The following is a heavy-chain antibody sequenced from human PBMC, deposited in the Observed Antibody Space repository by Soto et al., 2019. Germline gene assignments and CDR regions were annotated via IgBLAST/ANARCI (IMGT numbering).Heavy chain of an antibody. Sequence: EVQLVESGGGLVQPGGSLRLSCAASGFTFSSYSMNWVRQAPGKGLEWVSYISSSSSTIYYADSVKGRFTISRDNAKNSLYLQRTSLRDEDTAVYYCARDAGLCSSTSCSLYYFDYWGQGTLVTVSS. V-gene: IGHV3-48*02. CDR2: ISSSSSTI. D-gene: IGHD2-2*01. CDR3: ARDAGLCSSTSCSLYYFDY. J-gene: IGHJ4*02. CDR1: GFTFSSYS.